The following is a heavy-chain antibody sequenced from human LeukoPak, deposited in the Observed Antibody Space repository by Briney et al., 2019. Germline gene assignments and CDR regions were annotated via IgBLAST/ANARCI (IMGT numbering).Heavy chain of an antibody. J-gene: IGHJ6*03. CDR2: IKQDGSEK. CDR1: GFTFSSYW. Sequence: GGSLRLSCAAPGFTFSSYWMSWVRQAPGKGLEWVANIKQDGSEKYYVDSVKGRFTISRDNAKNSLYLQMNSLRAEDTAVYYCARDRKIAAPPDYYYYMDVWGKGTTVTVSS. CDR3: ARDRKIAAPPDYYYYMDV. V-gene: IGHV3-7*01. D-gene: IGHD6-13*01.